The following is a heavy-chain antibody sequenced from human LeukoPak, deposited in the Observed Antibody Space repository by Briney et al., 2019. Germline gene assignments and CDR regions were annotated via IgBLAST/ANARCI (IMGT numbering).Heavy chain of an antibody. D-gene: IGHD3-10*01. Sequence: GRSLRLSCAASGFTFSSYAMHWVRQAPGKGLEWVAVISYDGSNEYYADSVKGRFTISRDNSKNTLYLQMNSLRAEDTAVYYCASGDYYGSGSYPNVYFDYWGQGTLVTVSS. CDR2: ISYDGSNE. CDR3: ASGDYYGSGSYPNVYFDY. J-gene: IGHJ4*02. V-gene: IGHV3-30*04. CDR1: GFTFSSYA.